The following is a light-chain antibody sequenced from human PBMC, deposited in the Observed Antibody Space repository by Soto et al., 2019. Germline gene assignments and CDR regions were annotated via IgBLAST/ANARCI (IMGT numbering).Light chain of an antibody. J-gene: IGKJ1*01. CDR1: QSVSSN. CDR2: GAS. CDR3: QQYNNWPPWT. V-gene: IGKV3-15*01. Sequence: EIVMTQSPATLSVSPGERATLSCRASQSVSSNLAWYQQKPGQAPRLLIYGASTRATGIPARFSGSGSGTEFTLTIRSLHSEDLAVYYCQQYNNWPPWTLGQGTKVEIK.